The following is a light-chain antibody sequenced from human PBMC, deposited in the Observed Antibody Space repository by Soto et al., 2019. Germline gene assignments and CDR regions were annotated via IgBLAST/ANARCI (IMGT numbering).Light chain of an antibody. J-gene: IGLJ3*02. V-gene: IGLV7-43*01. Sequence: QALVTQEPSLTVSPGGTVTLTCASSTGAVTSGYYPNWFQQKPGQAPRALIYSTSNKQSWTPARFSGSILGGKAALTVSGVQPEDEADYYCLLFYVSVWVFGGGTKVTVL. CDR3: LLFYVSVWV. CDR2: STS. CDR1: TGAVTSGYY.